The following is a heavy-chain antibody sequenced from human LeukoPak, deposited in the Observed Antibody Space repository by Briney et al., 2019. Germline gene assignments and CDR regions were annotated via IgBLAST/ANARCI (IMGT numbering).Heavy chain of an antibody. V-gene: IGHV3-7*01. CDR3: ARDPHYDYVWGSFDY. D-gene: IGHD3-16*01. Sequence: GGSLRLSCAASGFTFSSYWMSWVRQAPGEGLEWVANIKQDGSEKYYVDSVKGRFTISRDNAKNSLYLQMNSLRAEDTAVYYCARDPHYDYVWGSFDYWGQGTLVTVSS. CDR2: IKQDGSEK. J-gene: IGHJ4*02. CDR1: GFTFSSYW.